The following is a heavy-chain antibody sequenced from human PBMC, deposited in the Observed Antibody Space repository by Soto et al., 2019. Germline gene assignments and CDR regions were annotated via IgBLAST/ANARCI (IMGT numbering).Heavy chain of an antibody. CDR1: VGSISSYY. CDR2: IYYSGST. Sequence: PSETLSLTCTVSVGSISSYYWSWIRQPPGKGLEWIGYIYYSGSTNYNPSLKSRVTISVDTSKNQFSLKLSSVTAADTAVYYCARERRSSGWYDYYYYYGMDVWGQGTTVTVSS. D-gene: IGHD6-19*01. J-gene: IGHJ6*02. CDR3: ARERRSSGWYDYYYYYGMDV. V-gene: IGHV4-59*01.